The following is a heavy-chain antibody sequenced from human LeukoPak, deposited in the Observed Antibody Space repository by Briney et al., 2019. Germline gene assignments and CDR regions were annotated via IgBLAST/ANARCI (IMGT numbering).Heavy chain of an antibody. CDR3: TSGAYYNDY. V-gene: IGHV3-74*03. CDR1: GFTFSTYW. J-gene: IGHJ4*02. D-gene: IGHD3-22*01. CDR2: IKSDGSGT. Sequence: PGGSLRLSCAASGFTFSTYWMHWVRQVPGKGLVWVSHIKSDGSGTEYADSVKGRFTISRDSAKNTLYMQMNSLRAEDTAVYYCTSGAYYNDYWGQGTLVTVSS.